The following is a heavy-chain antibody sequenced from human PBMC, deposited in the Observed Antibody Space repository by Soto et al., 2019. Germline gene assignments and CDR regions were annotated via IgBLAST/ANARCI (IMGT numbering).Heavy chain of an antibody. CDR2: IIPIFGTA. D-gene: IGHD2-15*01. V-gene: IGHV1-69*01. Sequence: QVQLVQSGAEVQKPGSSVKVSCKAPGGTFSSYAISWVRQAPGQGLEWMGGIIPIFGTANYAQKFQGRVTMTADESTSTGYMELSSLRSEDTAVYYCARSQGGSSSLDIYYYYYYGMDVWGQGTTVTVSS. CDR3: ARSQGGSSSLDIYYYYYYGMDV. CDR1: GGTFSSYA. J-gene: IGHJ6*02.